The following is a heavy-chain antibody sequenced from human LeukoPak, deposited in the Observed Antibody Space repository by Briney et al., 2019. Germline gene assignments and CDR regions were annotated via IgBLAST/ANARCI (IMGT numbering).Heavy chain of an antibody. V-gene: IGHV1-69*04. CDR2: IIPIFGIA. D-gene: IGHD3-22*01. CDR1: GGTFSSYA. CDR3: ARDDSSGYYVGY. Sequence: GASVKVSCKASGGTFSSYAISWVRQAPGQGLEWMGRIIPIFGIANYAQKLQGRVTITADKSTSTAYMELSSLRSEDTAVYYCARDDSSGYYVGYWGQGTLVTVSS. J-gene: IGHJ4*02.